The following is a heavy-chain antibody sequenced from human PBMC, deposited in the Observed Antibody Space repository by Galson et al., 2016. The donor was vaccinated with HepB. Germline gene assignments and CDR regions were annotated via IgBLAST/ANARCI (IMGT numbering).Heavy chain of an antibody. D-gene: IGHD3-22*01. Sequence: SLRLSCAASEFSFRSYSMNWVRQAPGKGLEWLSSIIAGGNTIYYADSVKGRFTIARDNAKSSLYLQMNSLRDDDTAVYFCARAGVAYETSGYFYGQLDYWGQGTLVIVSS. CDR3: ARAGVAYETSGYFYGQLDY. J-gene: IGHJ4*02. V-gene: IGHV3-48*02. CDR2: IIAGGNTI. CDR1: EFSFRSYS.